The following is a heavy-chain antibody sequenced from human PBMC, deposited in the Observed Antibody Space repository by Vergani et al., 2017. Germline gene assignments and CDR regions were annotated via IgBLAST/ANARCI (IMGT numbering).Heavy chain of an antibody. Sequence: QVQLQQWGAGLLKPSETLSLTCAVYGGSFSGYYWSWIRQPPGKGLEWIGEINHSGSTNYNPSLKSRVTLSVDTSKNQFSLKLSSVTAADTAVYYCARGVLWFGELLGRYYYYGMDVWGQGTTVTVSS. V-gene: IGHV4-34*01. CDR1: GGSFSGYY. D-gene: IGHD3-10*01. CDR3: ARGVLWFGELLGRYYYYGMDV. CDR2: INHSGST. J-gene: IGHJ6*02.